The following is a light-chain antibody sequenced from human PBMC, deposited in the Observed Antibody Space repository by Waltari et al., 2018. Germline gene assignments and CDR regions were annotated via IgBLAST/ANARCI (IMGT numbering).Light chain of an antibody. CDR2: GND. Sequence: QSVLTQPPSVSAAPGQKVSISCSGSTSNIGNNYVSWYQQFPGQAPKFLIYGNDKPTAGIPDRVSGSKSGTSATLDITGLQTGDEAVYYCGTWDNTLSAVFGGGTKVTVL. V-gene: IGLV1-51*02. CDR3: GTWDNTLSAV. CDR1: TSNIGNNY. J-gene: IGLJ2*01.